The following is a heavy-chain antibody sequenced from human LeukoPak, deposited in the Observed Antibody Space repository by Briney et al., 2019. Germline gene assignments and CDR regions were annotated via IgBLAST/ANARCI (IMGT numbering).Heavy chain of an antibody. CDR3: AKEGYYGSGSFPDV. CDR1: GFTFSSYG. Sequence: GGSLRLSCAASGFTFSSYGMHWVRQAPGKGLEWVAVVSHDGSNEYYADSVKGRFTIFRDNSKDTLSLQMNSLRVEDMALYYCAKEGYYGSGSFPDVWGKGTTVTVSS. D-gene: IGHD3-10*01. J-gene: IGHJ6*04. V-gene: IGHV3-30*18. CDR2: VSHDGSNE.